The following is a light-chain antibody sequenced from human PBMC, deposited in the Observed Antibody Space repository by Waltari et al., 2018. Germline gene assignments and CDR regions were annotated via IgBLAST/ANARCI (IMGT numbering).Light chain of an antibody. CDR1: QNLLHRNGYDY. Sequence: DIVMTQSPLSLSVTPGEPASISCRSSQNLLHRNGYDYLDWYLQKPGQSPHLLIYLASKRASGVSDRFSGSGSGTNFTLKITRVEAEDVGVYYCMQALQSPPYTFGQGTKLENK. CDR2: LAS. CDR3: MQALQSPPYT. V-gene: IGKV2-28*01. J-gene: IGKJ2*01.